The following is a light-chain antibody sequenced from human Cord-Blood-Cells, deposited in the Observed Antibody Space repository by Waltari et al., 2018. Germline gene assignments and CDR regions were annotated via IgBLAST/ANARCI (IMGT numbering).Light chain of an antibody. CDR2: LGS. CDR3: MQALQTPYI. Sequence: DLVMTQSPLSLPVTPGEPASISCRSSQSLLHSNGYTYLDWYLNKPGQSPQLLIYLGSNRSSGVPDRFSGSGSCTDFTLKISRVEAEDVGVYYCMQALQTPYIFGQWTKLEIK. J-gene: IGKJ2*01. V-gene: IGKV2-28*01. CDR1: QSLLHSNGYTY.